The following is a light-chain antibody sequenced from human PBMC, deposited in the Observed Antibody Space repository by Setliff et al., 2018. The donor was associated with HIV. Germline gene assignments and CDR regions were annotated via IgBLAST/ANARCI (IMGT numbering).Light chain of an antibody. V-gene: IGLV2-11*01. CDR1: SSDVGGYMY. J-gene: IGLJ2*01. CDR3: CSYAGTYTVV. CDR2: DVT. Sequence: QSVLTQPRSVSGSPGQSVTISCTGTSSDVGGYMYVSWYQQHPGKAPKLMIYDVTKRPSGVPDRFSSSKSGNTASLTISGLQAEDEADYYCCSYAGTYTVVFGGGTKVTV.